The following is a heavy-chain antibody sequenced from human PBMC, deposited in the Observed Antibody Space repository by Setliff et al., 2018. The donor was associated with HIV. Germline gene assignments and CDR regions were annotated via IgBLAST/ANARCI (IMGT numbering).Heavy chain of an antibody. V-gene: IGHV3-30*02. CDR2: IRNDGSDK. Sequence: GGSLRLSCAASGFTFSSYVMRWVRQAPGKGLEWVAYIRNDGSDKYAAVSLRGRFTISRDNSKNTLYLQMNSLRTEDTAVYYCARSVIGYYYYGMDVWGQGTLVTVSS. CDR1: GFTFSSYV. J-gene: IGHJ6*02. D-gene: IGHD3-10*01. CDR3: ARSVIGYYYYGMDV.